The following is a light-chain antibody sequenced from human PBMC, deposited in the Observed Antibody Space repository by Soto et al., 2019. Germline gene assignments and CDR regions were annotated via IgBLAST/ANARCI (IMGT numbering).Light chain of an antibody. Sequence: EVVLTQSPGTLSLSPGDRATLSCRASQGVSANNLAWYQQKLGQAPRLLIYGASSRATGTPDRFSGNGSGTDFTLTIGRLEPEDFAVYYCHQYGSTPFTFGPGTKVEIK. CDR2: GAS. CDR1: QGVSANN. V-gene: IGKV3-20*01. CDR3: HQYGSTPFT. J-gene: IGKJ3*01.